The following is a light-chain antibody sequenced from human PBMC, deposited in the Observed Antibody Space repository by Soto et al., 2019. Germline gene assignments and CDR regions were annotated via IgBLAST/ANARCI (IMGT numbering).Light chain of an antibody. CDR3: QVGDSSDGHKVV. CDR1: NIGSKS. J-gene: IGLJ2*01. Sequence: SYVLTQAPSVSLAPGKTATITCGGNNIGSKSVNWYQQRPGQAPVLVIKNDSDRPSGIPERFSGSNSGNTATLTIRRVEAGDEADYYCQVGDSSDGHKVVFGGGTKLTVL. CDR2: NDS. V-gene: IGLV3-21*04.